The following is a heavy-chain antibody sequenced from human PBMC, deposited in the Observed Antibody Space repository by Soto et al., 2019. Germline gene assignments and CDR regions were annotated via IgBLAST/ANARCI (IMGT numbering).Heavy chain of an antibody. D-gene: IGHD2-8*02. V-gene: IGHV3-13*04. CDR2: IDTTGGT. CDR3: ARELAVPGYWYFDL. Sequence: EVQLVESGGGLVQPGGSLRLSCEASGFTFSGHDMHWVRQPTGGTLEWVSGIDTTGGTYYPGYVKGRFTISRENAKNSLYLQMNSLRVGDTAVYYCARELAVPGYWYFDLWGRGTLVTVSS. CDR1: GFTFSGHD. J-gene: IGHJ2*01.